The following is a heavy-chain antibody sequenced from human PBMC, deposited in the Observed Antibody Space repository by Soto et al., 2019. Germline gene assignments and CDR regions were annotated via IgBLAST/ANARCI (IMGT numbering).Heavy chain of an antibody. CDR3: AKVGGSYYYYYGMDV. D-gene: IGHD1-26*01. Sequence: GESLKISCAASGFTFSSYAMSWVRQAPGKGLEWVSAISGSGGSTYYADSVKGRFTISRDNSKNTLYLQMNSLRAEDTAVYYCAKVGGSYYYYYGMDVWGQGTTVTVSS. CDR2: ISGSGGST. CDR1: GFTFSSYA. J-gene: IGHJ6*02. V-gene: IGHV3-23*01.